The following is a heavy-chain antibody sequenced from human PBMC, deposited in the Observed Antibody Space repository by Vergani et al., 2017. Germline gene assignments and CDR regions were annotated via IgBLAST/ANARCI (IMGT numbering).Heavy chain of an antibody. CDR3: ASNCGGDCWTGFDP. V-gene: IGHV1-69*01. CDR2: IIPIFGTA. J-gene: IGHJ5*02. Sequence: QVQLVQSGAEVKKPGSSVKVSCTASGGTFSSYAINWVRQAPGQGLEWMGGIIPIFGTANYAQKFQGRVTITADESTSTAYMELTSLRSEDTAVYYCASNCGGDCWTGFDPWGQGTMVTVSS. CDR1: GGTFSSYA. D-gene: IGHD2-21*01.